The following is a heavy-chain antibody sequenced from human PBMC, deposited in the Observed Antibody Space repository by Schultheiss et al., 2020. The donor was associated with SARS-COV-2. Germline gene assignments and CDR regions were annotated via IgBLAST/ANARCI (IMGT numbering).Heavy chain of an antibody. CDR1: GGSISSYY. CDR2: IYYSGST. CDR3: AGPKRYSSGWYYFDY. V-gene: IGHV4-59*01. Sequence: SETLSLTCTVSGGSISSYYWSWIRQPPGKGLEWIGYIYYSGSTNYNPSLKSRVTISVDTSKNQLSLKLSSVTAADTAVYYCAGPKRYSSGWYYFDYWGQGTLVTVSS. J-gene: IGHJ4*02. D-gene: IGHD6-19*01.